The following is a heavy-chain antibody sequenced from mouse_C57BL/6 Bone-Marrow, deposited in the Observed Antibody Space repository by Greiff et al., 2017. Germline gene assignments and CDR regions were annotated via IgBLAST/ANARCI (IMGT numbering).Heavy chain of an antibody. V-gene: IGHV1-50*01. J-gene: IGHJ1*03. CDR1: GYTFTSYW. CDR2: IDPSDSYT. CDR3: ARECYYGNNYSRYFDD. Sequence: VQLQQPGAELVKPGASVKLSCKASGYTFTSYWMQWVKQRPGQGLEWIGEIDPSDSYTNYNQKFKGKATLTVDTSSSTAYMQLSSLTSEDSAVYYGARECYYGNNYSRYFDDWGTGTTVTVSS. D-gene: IGHD1-1*01.